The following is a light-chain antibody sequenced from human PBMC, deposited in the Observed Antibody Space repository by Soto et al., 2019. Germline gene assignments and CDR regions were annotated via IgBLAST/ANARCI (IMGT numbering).Light chain of an antibody. CDR1: ESVSSSF. Sequence: EVVLTQSPGTLSLSPGERATLSCRASESVSSSFLTWYQQKPGQAPRLLIYRPSNRDTGIPDRFSGSGSGRYFTLTISRLEPEDFAVYFCQHYENSLWTFGQGTKVEIK. CDR2: RPS. V-gene: IGKV3-20*01. J-gene: IGKJ1*01. CDR3: QHYENSLWT.